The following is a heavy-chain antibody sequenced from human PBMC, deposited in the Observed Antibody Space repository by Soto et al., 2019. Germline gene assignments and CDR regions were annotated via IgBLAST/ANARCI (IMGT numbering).Heavy chain of an antibody. Sequence: GGSLRLSCAASGFTFSSYAMSWVRQAPGKGLEWVSAISGSGGSTYYAASVKGRFTISRDNSKNTLYLQMNSLRAEDTALYYCAKGIPPPYYYDSSGYYDAFDICGQGTMVTVSS. J-gene: IGHJ3*02. CDR2: ISGSGGST. D-gene: IGHD3-22*01. CDR3: AKGIPPPYYYDSSGYYDAFDI. V-gene: IGHV3-23*01. CDR1: GFTFSSYA.